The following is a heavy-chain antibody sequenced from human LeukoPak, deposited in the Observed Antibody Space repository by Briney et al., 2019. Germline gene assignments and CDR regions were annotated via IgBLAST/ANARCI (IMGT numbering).Heavy chain of an antibody. V-gene: IGHV1-46*01. Sequence: ASVKVSCKASGYTFTGYYMHWVRQAPGQGLEWMGIINPSGGSTSYAQKFQGRVTMTRDTSTSTVYMELSSLRSEDTAVYYCASSQGWLPHLGLTWGQGTLVTVSS. CDR2: INPSGGST. CDR1: GYTFTGYY. CDR3: ASSQGWLPHLGLT. D-gene: IGHD5-24*01. J-gene: IGHJ5*02.